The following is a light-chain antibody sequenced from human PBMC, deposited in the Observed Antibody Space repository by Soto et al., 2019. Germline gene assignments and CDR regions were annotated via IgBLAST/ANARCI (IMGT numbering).Light chain of an antibody. CDR2: DAS. CDR1: QSVSNF. V-gene: IGKV3-11*01. Sequence: EIVLTQSPATLSLSPGERATLSCRASQSVSNFLAWYQQKPGQAPRLLISDASNRATGIPGRFSGSGSGTAFSLTISSLEPEDFAGYYCQQRSNWPWTFGQGTKVEIK. J-gene: IGKJ1*01. CDR3: QQRSNWPWT.